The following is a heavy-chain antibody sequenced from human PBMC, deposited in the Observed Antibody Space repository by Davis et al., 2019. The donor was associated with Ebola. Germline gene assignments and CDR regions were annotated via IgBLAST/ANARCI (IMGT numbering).Heavy chain of an antibody. D-gene: IGHD6-13*01. CDR1: GFTFSSYG. Sequence: GGSLRLSCAASGFTFSSYGMHWVRQAPGKGLEWVGRIKSKTDGGTTDYAAPVKGRFTISRDDSKNTAYLQTNSLKTEDTAVYYCTSRYSSTNDYWGQGTRVTVSS. CDR3: TSRYSSTNDY. J-gene: IGHJ4*02. V-gene: IGHV3-15*01. CDR2: IKSKTDGGTT.